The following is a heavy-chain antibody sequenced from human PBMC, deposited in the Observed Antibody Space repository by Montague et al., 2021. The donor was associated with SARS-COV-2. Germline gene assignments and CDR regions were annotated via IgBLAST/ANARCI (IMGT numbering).Heavy chain of an antibody. CDR3: AKESIAYGMDV. D-gene: IGHD6-6*01. V-gene: IGHV3-33*06. J-gene: IGHJ6*02. CDR1: GFTFSSYC. CDR2: MWADGSKK. Sequence: SLRLSCAASGFTFSSYCMFWVRQAPGKGLEWVAVMWADGSKKYYADSVKGRFTISRDNSKNTLYLHMNSLRAEDTAVYYCAKESIAYGMDVWGQGTTVTVS.